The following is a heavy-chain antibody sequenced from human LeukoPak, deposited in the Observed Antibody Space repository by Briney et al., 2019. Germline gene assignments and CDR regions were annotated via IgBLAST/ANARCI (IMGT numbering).Heavy chain of an antibody. D-gene: IGHD1-26*01. J-gene: IGHJ4*02. CDR2: ISYDGSNK. CDR1: GFTFSSYA. Sequence: GRSLRLSCAASGFTFSSYAMHWVRQAPGKGLEWVAVISYDGSNKYYADSVKGRFTISRDNSKNTLYLQMNSLRAEDTAVYYCAKGELPHGFDYWGQGTLVTVSS. CDR3: AKGELPHGFDY. V-gene: IGHV3-30*04.